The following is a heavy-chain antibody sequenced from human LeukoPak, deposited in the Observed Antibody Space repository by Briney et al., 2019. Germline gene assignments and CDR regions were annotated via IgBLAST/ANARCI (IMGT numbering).Heavy chain of an antibody. Sequence: GGSLRLSCAVSGFTVYSNYMSWVRQAPGKGLEWVAIIYRRGSTYYADSVEGRFTISRDNSENIVYRQMNNLRVDDTAVYYCARDRDPDNASNYFDYWGQGTLVTVSS. CDR1: GFTVYSNY. CDR2: IYRRGST. V-gene: IGHV3-53*01. J-gene: IGHJ4*02. D-gene: IGHD1-14*01. CDR3: ARDRDPDNASNYFDY.